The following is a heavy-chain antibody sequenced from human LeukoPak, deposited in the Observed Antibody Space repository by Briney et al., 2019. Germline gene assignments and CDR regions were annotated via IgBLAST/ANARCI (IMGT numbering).Heavy chain of an antibody. V-gene: IGHV1-2*02. D-gene: IGHD6-6*01. Sequence: ASVKVSCKASGYTFTGYYMHWVRQAPGQGLEWMGWINPNSGGTNYAQKFQGRVTMTRDTSISTAYMELSRLRSDDTAVYYCARVLYSSSYYFDYWGEGDLVTVSS. CDR3: ARVLYSSSYYFDY. CDR2: INPNSGGT. CDR1: GYTFTGYY. J-gene: IGHJ4*02.